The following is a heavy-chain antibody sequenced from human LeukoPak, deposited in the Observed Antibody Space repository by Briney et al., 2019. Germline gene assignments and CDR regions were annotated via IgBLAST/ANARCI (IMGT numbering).Heavy chain of an antibody. CDR1: GFTFSNYG. CDR3: AREASDAFDI. Sequence: PGGSLRLSCAASGFTFSNYGMHWVRQAPGKGLEWVALIWYDGSNKNYADSVKGRFTISRDNSKNTLFLQMNSLRAEDTAVYYCAREASDAFDIWGQGTMVTVSS. CDR2: IWYDGSNK. J-gene: IGHJ3*02. V-gene: IGHV3-33*01.